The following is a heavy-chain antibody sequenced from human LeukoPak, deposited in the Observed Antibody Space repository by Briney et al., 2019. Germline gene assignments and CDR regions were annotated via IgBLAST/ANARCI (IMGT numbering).Heavy chain of an antibody. V-gene: IGHV3-30-3*01. D-gene: IGHD6-13*01. CDR2: ISYDGSNK. Sequence: PGRSLRLSCAASGFTFSSYAMHWVRQAPGKGLEWVAVISYDGSNKYYADSVKGRFTISRDNSKNTLYLQMNSLRAEDTAVYYCARDTHSSSWYGVGLLDYWGQGTLVTVSS. CDR3: ARDTHSSSWYGVGLLDY. CDR1: GFTFSSYA. J-gene: IGHJ4*02.